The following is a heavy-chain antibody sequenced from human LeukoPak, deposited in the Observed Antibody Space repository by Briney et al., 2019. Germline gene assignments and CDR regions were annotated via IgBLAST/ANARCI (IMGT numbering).Heavy chain of an antibody. J-gene: IGHJ6*03. CDR1: GYTFTGYY. CDR3: ARAVHYDFWSGYYYYMDV. V-gene: IGHV1-2*04. Sequence: ASVKVSCKASGYTFTGYYMHWVRQAPGQGLEWMGWINPNSGGTNYAQKFQGWVTMTRDTSISTAYMELSRLRSDDTAVYYCARAVHYDFWSGYYYYMDVWGKGTTVTVSS. D-gene: IGHD3-3*01. CDR2: INPNSGGT.